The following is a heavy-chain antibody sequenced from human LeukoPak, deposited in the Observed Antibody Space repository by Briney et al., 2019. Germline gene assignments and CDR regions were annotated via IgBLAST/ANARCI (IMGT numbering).Heavy chain of an antibody. Sequence: GGSLRLSCVASGFTFSSSWMSWVRRGPGKGPEGVANMNQDGSRKYYVDSVKGRFTISRDNAKNSLFLQMNGLRDEDTAVYYCTRDSQGSGTYSTDQWGQGTLVTVSS. D-gene: IGHD3-10*01. V-gene: IGHV3-7*01. CDR1: GFTFSSSW. CDR2: MNQDGSRK. J-gene: IGHJ4*02. CDR3: TRDSQGSGTYSTDQ.